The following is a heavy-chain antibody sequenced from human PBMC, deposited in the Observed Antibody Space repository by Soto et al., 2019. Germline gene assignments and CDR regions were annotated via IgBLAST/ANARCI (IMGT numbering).Heavy chain of an antibody. CDR3: ARAMVVTQIWFDP. D-gene: IGHD2-21*02. J-gene: IGHJ5*02. V-gene: IGHV4-39*01. CDR2: IYYSGST. CDR1: GGSISSSSYY. Sequence: SETLSLTCTVSGGSISSSSYYWGWIRQPPGKGLEWIGSIYYSGSTYYNPSLKSRVTISVDTSKNQFSLKLSSVTAADTAVYYCARAMVVTQIWFDPWGQGTLVTVSS.